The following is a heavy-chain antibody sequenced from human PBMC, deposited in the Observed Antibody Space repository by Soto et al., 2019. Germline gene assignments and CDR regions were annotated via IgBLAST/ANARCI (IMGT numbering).Heavy chain of an antibody. CDR1: GFTFSSYS. Sequence: GGSLRLSCAASGFTFSSYSMNWVRQAPGKGLEWVSSISSSSSYIYYADSVKGRFTISRDNAKNSLYLQMNSLRAEDTAVYYCARDHRRYSSSHYYYYGMDVWGQGTTVTVSS. CDR3: ARDHRRYSSSHYYYYGMDV. CDR2: ISSSSSYI. J-gene: IGHJ6*02. V-gene: IGHV3-21*01. D-gene: IGHD6-13*01.